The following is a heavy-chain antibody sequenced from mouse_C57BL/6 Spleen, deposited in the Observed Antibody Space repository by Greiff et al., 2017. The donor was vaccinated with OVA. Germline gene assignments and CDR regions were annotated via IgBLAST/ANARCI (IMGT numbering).Heavy chain of an antibody. V-gene: IGHV1-62-2*01. CDR2: FYPGSGST. CDR1: GYTFTDYT. J-gene: IGHJ1*03. CDR3: ARYEARSDGYFDV. Sequence: VQRVESGAELVKPGASVKLSCKASGYTFTDYTIHWVKQRPGQGLEWIGWFYPGSGSTKYNEKFKGKATLTADKSSSTAYMKLSRLPSEDSAVYSCARYEARSDGYFDVWGTGTTVTVSS.